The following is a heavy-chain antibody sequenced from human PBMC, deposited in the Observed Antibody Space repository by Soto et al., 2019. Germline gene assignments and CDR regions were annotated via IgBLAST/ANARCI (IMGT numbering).Heavy chain of an antibody. D-gene: IGHD1-20*01. Sequence: QLQLQESGPGLVKPSETLSLTCTVSGGSISSSSYYWGWIRQPPGKGLEWIGSIYYSGSTYYNPSLRGRVTISVGTSKNQFSLKLSSVTAADTAVYYCARHTDNWNDSDYFDYWGQGTLVTVSS. CDR2: IYYSGST. J-gene: IGHJ4*02. V-gene: IGHV4-39*01. CDR3: ARHTDNWNDSDYFDY. CDR1: GGSISSSSYY.